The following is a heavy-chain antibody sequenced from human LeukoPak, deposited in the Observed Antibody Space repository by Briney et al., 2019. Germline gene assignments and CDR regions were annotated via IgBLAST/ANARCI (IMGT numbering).Heavy chain of an antibody. J-gene: IGHJ4*02. D-gene: IGHD3-10*01. V-gene: IGHV3-15*01. CDR3: SVEQISMVRVDY. CDR2: FKSKSDGGTT. Sequence: PGGSLRLSCAASGFTFDNAWMTWVRQAPGKGLEWVGRFKSKSDGGTTDYIAPLKGRFTMSRDDSKNTLYLQMNSLKTEDTALYYCSVEQISMVRVDYWGQGTLVTVSS. CDR1: GFTFDNAW.